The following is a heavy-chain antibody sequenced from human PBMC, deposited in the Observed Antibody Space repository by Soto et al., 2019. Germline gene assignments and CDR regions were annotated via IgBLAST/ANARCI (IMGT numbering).Heavy chain of an antibody. CDR3: AGRRSGGGN. D-gene: IGHD3-16*01. Sequence: EVQLVESGGGLVKPGGSLRLSCAASGFTFSSYSMNWVRQAPGKGLEWVSSISSSSSYIYYADSVKGRFTISRDNAKNSLYLQMNSVRAEDTAVYYCAGRRSGGGNWGQGTLVTVPS. CDR2: ISSSSSYI. V-gene: IGHV3-21*01. CDR1: GFTFSSYS. J-gene: IGHJ4*02.